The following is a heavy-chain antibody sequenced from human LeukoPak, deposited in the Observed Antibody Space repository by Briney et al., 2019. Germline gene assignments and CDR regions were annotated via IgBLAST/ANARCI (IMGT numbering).Heavy chain of an antibody. CDR1: GFTFSSYS. D-gene: IGHD7-27*01. V-gene: IGHV3-48*02. J-gene: IGHJ4*02. CDR3: ARDGPNWGSEFDY. CDR2: ISSSSSTI. Sequence: PGGSLTLSCAASGFTFSSYSMNWVRQAPGKGLEWVSYISSSSSTIYYADSVKGRFTISRDNTKNSLYLQMNSLRDENTAVYYCARDGPNWGSEFDYWGQGTLVTVSS.